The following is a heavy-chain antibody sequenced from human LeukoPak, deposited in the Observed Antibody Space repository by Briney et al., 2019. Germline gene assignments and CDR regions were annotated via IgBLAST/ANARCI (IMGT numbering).Heavy chain of an antibody. CDR3: ASVALSRTYSDILPLYYFDD. V-gene: IGHV4-34*01. Sequence: SETLSLTCAVYGGSFSGYYWSWIRQPPGKGLEWIGEINHSGSTNYNPSLKSRVTISVDTSKNQFSLKLSSVTAADTAVYYCASVALSRTYSDILPLYYFDDWGHGTLVTVSS. CDR1: GGSFSGYY. J-gene: IGHJ4*01. D-gene: IGHD3-9*01. CDR2: INHSGST.